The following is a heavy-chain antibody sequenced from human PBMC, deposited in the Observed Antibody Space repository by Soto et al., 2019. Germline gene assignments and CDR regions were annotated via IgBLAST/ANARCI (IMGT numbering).Heavy chain of an antibody. CDR2: IRTSSRYI. CDR3: ARDRAPFCGGDCGLVGV. V-gene: IGHV3-21*01. CDR1: GFSFYNFG. J-gene: IGHJ6*02. Sequence: GGCLRLSCAACGFSFYNFGMNWFRQAPGKGLEWVSSIRTSSRYIYDADSVKGRFTISRDNAKKSLYLEMKRLGVEDTAVYYCARDRAPFCGGDCGLVGVWGQGTSVTVSS. D-gene: IGHD2-21*02.